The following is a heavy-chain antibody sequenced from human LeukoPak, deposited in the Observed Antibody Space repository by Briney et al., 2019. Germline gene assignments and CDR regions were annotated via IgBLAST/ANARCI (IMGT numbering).Heavy chain of an antibody. V-gene: IGHV3-7*01. D-gene: IGHD2-2*01. CDR1: GFTFSSYW. CDR2: IKQDGSEK. CDR3: ARDVHYCSSTSCSLFDY. Sequence: PGGSLRLSCAASGFTFSSYWMSWVRQAPGKGLEWVANIKQDGSEKYYVDSVKGRFTISRDNAKNSLYLQMNSLRAEDTAVYYCARDVHYCSSTSCSLFDYWGQGTLVTVSS. J-gene: IGHJ4*02.